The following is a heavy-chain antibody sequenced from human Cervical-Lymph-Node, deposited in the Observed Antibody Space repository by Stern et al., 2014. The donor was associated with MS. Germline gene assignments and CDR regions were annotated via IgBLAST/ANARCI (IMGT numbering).Heavy chain of an antibody. CDR3: ARTDILLLDH. V-gene: IGHV4-30-4*01. D-gene: IGHD3-10*01. Sequence: VQLVESGPGLVKPSQTLSLTCTVSGGSIRSDDYYWTWIRQPPGKGLEWIGYISYSGNAYYTPSLRGRVTISVDPSKNQFSLKLTSVTAADTAVYFCARTDILLLDHWGQGKLVIVSS. J-gene: IGHJ5*02. CDR2: ISYSGNA. CDR1: GGSIRSDDYY.